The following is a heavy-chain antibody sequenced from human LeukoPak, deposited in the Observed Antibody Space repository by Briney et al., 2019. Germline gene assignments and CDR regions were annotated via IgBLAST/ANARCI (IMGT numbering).Heavy chain of an antibody. V-gene: IGHV4-59*01. CDR2: IYYSGST. D-gene: IGHD5-24*01. CDR1: GGSISNYY. Sequence: SETLSLTCTVSGGSISNYYWSWIRQPPGKGLEWIGYIYYSGSTNYNPSLKSRVTISVDTSKNQFSLKLSSVTAADTAVYYCARVEMPTTIFDYWGQGALVTVSS. CDR3: ARVEMPTTIFDY. J-gene: IGHJ4*02.